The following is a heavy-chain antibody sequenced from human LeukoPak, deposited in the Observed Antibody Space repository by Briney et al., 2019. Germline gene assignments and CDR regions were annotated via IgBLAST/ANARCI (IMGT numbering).Heavy chain of an antibody. CDR1: GGTFSSYA. CDR3: ARGVSSWYYGMDV. V-gene: IGHV1-69*13. D-gene: IGHD6-13*01. Sequence: SVKVSCKASGGTFSSYAISWVRQAPGQGLEWMGGIIPIFGTANYAQKFQGRVTITADESTSTAYMELSSLISDDTAVYYCARGVSSWYYGMDVWGQGTTVIVSS. J-gene: IGHJ6*02. CDR2: IIPIFGTA.